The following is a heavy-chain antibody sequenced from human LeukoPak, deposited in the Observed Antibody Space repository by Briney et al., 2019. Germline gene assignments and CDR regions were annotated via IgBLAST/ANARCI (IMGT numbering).Heavy chain of an antibody. CDR2: INPSGGST. CDR3: ARGMTTVTNGAALIFGY. D-gene: IGHD4-17*01. CDR1: GYTFTSYY. Sequence: GASVKVSCKASGYTFTSYYMHCVRQAPGQGLEWMGIINPSGGSTSYAQKFQGRVTMTRDTSTSTVYMELSSLRSEDTAVYYCARGMTTVTNGAALIFGYWGKGTLVTVSS. J-gene: IGHJ4*02. V-gene: IGHV1-46*01.